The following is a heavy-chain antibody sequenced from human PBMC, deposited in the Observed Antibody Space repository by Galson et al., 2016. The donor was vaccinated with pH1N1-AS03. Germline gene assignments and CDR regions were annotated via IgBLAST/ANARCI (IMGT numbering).Heavy chain of an antibody. V-gene: IGHV4-39*01. CDR1: GGSISTSSYY. CDR2: IYYTGST. Sequence: SETLSLTCTVSGGSISTSSYYWGWIRQPPGKGLEWIANIYYTGSTYYNPSLKSRVTISVDTSKNQFSLKLNSVTAADTALFYCARRRGFSSDDFGLDVWGQGTTVTVSS. CDR3: ARRRGFSSDDFGLDV. D-gene: IGHD5-18*01. J-gene: IGHJ6*02.